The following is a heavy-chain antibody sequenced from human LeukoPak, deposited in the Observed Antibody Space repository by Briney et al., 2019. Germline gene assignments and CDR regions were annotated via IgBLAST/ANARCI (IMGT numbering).Heavy chain of an antibody. CDR1: GYTFTSYD. CDR2: MNPNSGNT. V-gene: IGHV1-8*03. Sequence: ASVKVSCKASGYTFTSYDINWVRQVTGQGLEWMGWMNPNSGNTGYAQKFQGRVTITRNTSISTAYMELSSLRSEDTAVYYCARTYGWHGYYFDYWGQGTLVTVSS. J-gene: IGHJ4*02. CDR3: ARTYGWHGYYFDY. D-gene: IGHD6-19*01.